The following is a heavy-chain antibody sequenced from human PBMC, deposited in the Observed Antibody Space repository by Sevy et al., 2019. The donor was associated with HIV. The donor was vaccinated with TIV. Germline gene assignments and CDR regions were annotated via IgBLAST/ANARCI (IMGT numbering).Heavy chain of an antibody. D-gene: IGHD3-22*01. J-gene: IGHJ3*02. CDR3: ASTDYYDSSGYYLYAFDI. CDR1: GGTFSSYA. Sequence: ASVKVSCKASGGTFSSYAISWVRQAPGQGLEWMGGIIPVFHTANYPQKFQGRVTITADGSTSTVYTELSSLGSDDTAVYYCASTDYYDSSGYYLYAFDIWGQGTMVTVSS. CDR2: IIPVFHTA. V-gene: IGHV1-69*13.